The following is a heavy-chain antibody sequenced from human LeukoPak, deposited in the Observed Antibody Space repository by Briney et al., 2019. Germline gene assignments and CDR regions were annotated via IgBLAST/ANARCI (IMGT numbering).Heavy chain of an antibody. V-gene: IGHV1-18*01. CDR3: ALHNSSSWFWTCYGMDV. D-gene: IGHD6-13*01. Sequence: GASVEVSCKASGYTFTSYGISWVRQAPGQGLEWMGWISAYNGNTNYAQKLQGRVTMTTDTSTSTAYMELRSLRSDDTAVYYCALHNSSSWFWTCYGMDVWGQGTTVTVSS. CDR1: GYTFTSYG. CDR2: ISAYNGNT. J-gene: IGHJ6*02.